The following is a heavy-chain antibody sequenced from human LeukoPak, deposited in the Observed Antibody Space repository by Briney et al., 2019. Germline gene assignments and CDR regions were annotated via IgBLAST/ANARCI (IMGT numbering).Heavy chain of an antibody. J-gene: IGHJ4*02. CDR2: ISSSSSYI. D-gene: IGHD6-13*01. CDR1: GFTFSSYS. Sequence: GGSLRLSCAASGFTFSSYSMNWVRQAPGKGLEWVSSISSSSSYIYYADSVKGRFTISRDNAKNSLYLQMNSLGAEDTAVYYCARWSKAAAGTSDYWGQGTLVTVSS. V-gene: IGHV3-21*01. CDR3: ARWSKAAAGTSDY.